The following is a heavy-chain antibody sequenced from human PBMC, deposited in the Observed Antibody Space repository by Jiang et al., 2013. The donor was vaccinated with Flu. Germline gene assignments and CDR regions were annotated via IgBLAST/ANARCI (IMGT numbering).Heavy chain of an antibody. CDR3: ARDPYCGGDCYTQYYYYGMDV. CDR2: IYYSGST. J-gene: IGHJ6*02. Sequence: LEWIGYIYYSGSTYYNPSLKSRVTISVDTSKNQFSLKLSSVTAADTAVYYCARDPYCGGDCYTQYYYYGMDVWGQGTTVTVSS. D-gene: IGHD2-21*02. V-gene: IGHV4-30-4*01.